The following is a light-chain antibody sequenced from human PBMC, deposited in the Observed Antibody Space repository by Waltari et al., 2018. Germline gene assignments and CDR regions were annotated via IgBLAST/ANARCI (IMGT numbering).Light chain of an antibody. J-gene: IGLJ2*01. CDR2: EVN. CDR3: CSYAGSPTFVI. V-gene: IGLV2-23*02. CDR1: RRELGSLTL. Sequence: QSALTQPAPASAPPGQSIPLSATRTRRELGSLTLVPWYQQRPGKAPRLMIYEVNKRPSGVSNRFSGSKSGNTASLTISGLQAEDEADYYCCSYAGSPTFVIFGGGSKLTVL.